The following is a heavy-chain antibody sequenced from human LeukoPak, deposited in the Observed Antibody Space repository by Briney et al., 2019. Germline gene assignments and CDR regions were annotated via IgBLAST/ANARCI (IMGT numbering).Heavy chain of an antibody. V-gene: IGHV3-7*01. CDR3: ANAGYSSGWLLDY. CDR1: GFTFGNFW. D-gene: IGHD6-19*01. CDR2: IKQDETEK. Sequence: GGSLRLSCTASGFTFGNFWMGWVRQAPGKGLEWVANIKQDETEKFYLGSVKGRFTISRDNSKNTLYLQMNSLRAEDTAVYYCANAGYSSGWLLDYWGQGTLVTVSS. J-gene: IGHJ4*02.